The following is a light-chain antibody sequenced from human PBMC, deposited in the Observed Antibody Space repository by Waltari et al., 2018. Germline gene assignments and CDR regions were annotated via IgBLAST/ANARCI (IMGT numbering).Light chain of an antibody. J-gene: IGKJ3*01. CDR3: QHRDNWLFT. Sequence: EIVLTQAPATLSFSPGDRATLSCRAGQCIQTFLAWYQQTPGQAPRLPIYNSSLMASGVPVRFSGSGSWTDFTLTISHLEPEDFAFYFCQHRDNWLFTFGPGTKVEIK. CDR1: QCIQTF. CDR2: NSS. V-gene: IGKV3-11*01.